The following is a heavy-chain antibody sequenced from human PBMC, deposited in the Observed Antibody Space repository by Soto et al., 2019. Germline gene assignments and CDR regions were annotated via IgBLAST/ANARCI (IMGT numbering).Heavy chain of an antibody. Sequence: ASVKVSCKASGYTFTGYYMHWVRQAPGQGLEWMGWINPNSGGTNYAQKFQGWVTMTRDTSISTAYMELSRLRSDDTAVYYCARGRLSGGYSYGEDYFDYWGQGTLVTVSS. CDR2: INPNSGGT. CDR1: GYTFTGYY. D-gene: IGHD5-18*01. V-gene: IGHV1-2*04. J-gene: IGHJ4*02. CDR3: ARGRLSGGYSYGEDYFDY.